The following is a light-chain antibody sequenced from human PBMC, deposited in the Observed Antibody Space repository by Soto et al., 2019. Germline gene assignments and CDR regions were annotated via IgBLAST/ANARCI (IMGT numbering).Light chain of an antibody. CDR2: DAS. CDR3: QQSYNTPIT. CDR1: QSVSSN. Sequence: EIVMTQSPATLSVSPGERATLSCRASQSVSSNLAWYQQKPGQAPRLLFYDASTRATGIPARFSGSGSGTDFTLTISSLQPEDFATYYCQQSYNTPITFGQGTRLEIK. J-gene: IGKJ5*01. V-gene: IGKV3-15*01.